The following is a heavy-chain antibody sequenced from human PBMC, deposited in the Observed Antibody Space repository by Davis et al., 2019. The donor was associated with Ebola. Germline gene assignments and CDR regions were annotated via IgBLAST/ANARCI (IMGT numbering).Heavy chain of an antibody. V-gene: IGHV4-4*02. CDR3: ARYSGSYPYYYYYGMDV. CDR2: IYHSGST. Sequence: SETLSLTCTVSGAGSISTSVWWSWVRQPPGKGLEWIGEIYHSGSTNYNPSLKSRVTISVDKSKNQFSLKLSSVTAADTAVYYCARYSGSYPYYYYYGMDVWGQGTTVTVSS. CDR1: GAGSISTSVW. D-gene: IGHD1-26*01. J-gene: IGHJ6*02.